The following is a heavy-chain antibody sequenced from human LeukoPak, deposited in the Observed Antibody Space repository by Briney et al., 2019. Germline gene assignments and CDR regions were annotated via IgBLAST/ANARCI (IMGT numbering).Heavy chain of an antibody. V-gene: IGHV3-30*18. CDR2: ISYDGSNK. J-gene: IGHJ3*02. CDR1: GFTFSSYG. CDR3: AKHYDTHAFDI. Sequence: GGSLRLSCAASGFTFSSYGMHCVRQAPGKGLEWVAIISYDGSNKYYADSVQGRFTISRDNSKNTLYLQMNSLRAEDTAVYYCAKHYDTHAFDIWGQGTLVTVSS. D-gene: IGHD3-22*01.